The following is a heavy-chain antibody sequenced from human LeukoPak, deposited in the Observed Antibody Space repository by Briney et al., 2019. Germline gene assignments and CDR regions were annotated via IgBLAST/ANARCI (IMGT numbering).Heavy chain of an antibody. CDR3: ASSPYYYDRSGYYYHLTGFDY. CDR1: GYTFTGYY. D-gene: IGHD3-22*01. Sequence: ASVKVSCKASGYTFTGYYMHWVRQAPGQGLEWMGWINPNSGGTNYAQKFQGRVTMTRDTSISTAYMELSRLRSDDTAVYYCASSPYYYDRSGYYYHLTGFDYWGQGTLVTVSS. J-gene: IGHJ4*02. V-gene: IGHV1-2*02. CDR2: INPNSGGT.